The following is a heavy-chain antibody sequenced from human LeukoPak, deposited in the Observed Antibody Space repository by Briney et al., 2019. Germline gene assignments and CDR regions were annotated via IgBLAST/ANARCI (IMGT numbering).Heavy chain of an antibody. CDR1: GFTFSSYW. D-gene: IGHD6-6*01. CDR2: ISSGGSTT. V-gene: IGHV3-11*01. CDR3: AREIAADRGFDS. J-gene: IGHJ4*02. Sequence: KSGGSLRLSCAASGFTFSSYWMHWIRQAPGKGLECVSYISSGGSTTYYTDSVKGRFTISRDNGKNALYLQMNSLRAEDTAVYYCAREIAADRGFDSWGQGTLVTVSS.